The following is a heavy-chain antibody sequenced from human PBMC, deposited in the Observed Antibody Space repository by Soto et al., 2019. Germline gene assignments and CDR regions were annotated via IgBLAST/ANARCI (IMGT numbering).Heavy chain of an antibody. Sequence: GGSLRLSCAASGFTFSSYAMSWVRQAPGKGLEWVSAIRGSGGSTYYADSVKGRFTISRDNSKNTLYLQMNSLRAEDTAVYYCAKDLALLHWFDPWGQGTLVTVSS. CDR1: GFTFSSYA. D-gene: IGHD2-21*01. CDR3: AKDLALLHWFDP. CDR2: IRGSGGST. V-gene: IGHV3-23*01. J-gene: IGHJ5*02.